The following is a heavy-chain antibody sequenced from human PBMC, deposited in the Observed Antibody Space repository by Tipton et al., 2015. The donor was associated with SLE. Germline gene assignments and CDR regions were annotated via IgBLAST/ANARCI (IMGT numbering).Heavy chain of an antibody. V-gene: IGHV3-21*01. D-gene: IGHD3-22*01. CDR1: GFTFSSYS. Sequence: SLRLSCAASGFTFSSYSMNWVRQAPGKGLEWVSSISSSSSYIYYADSVKGRFTISRDNAKNSLYLQMNSLRAEDTAVYYCASTAYDSSGQTDAFDIWGQGTMVTVSS. CDR3: ASTAYDSSGQTDAFDI. J-gene: IGHJ3*02. CDR2: ISSSSSYI.